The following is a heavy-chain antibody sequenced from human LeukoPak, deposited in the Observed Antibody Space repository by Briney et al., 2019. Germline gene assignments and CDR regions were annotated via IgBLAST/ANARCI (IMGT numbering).Heavy chain of an antibody. CDR1: GYTFTGYY. Sequence: ASVKVPCKASGYTFTGYYMHWVRQAPGQGLEWMGWINPNSGGTNYAQKFQGRVTMTRDTSISTAYMELSRLRSDDTAVYYCARDDDFWSGYYTGTYFDYWGQGTLVTVSS. CDR3: ARDDDFWSGYYTGTYFDY. CDR2: INPNSGGT. V-gene: IGHV1-2*02. D-gene: IGHD3-3*01. J-gene: IGHJ4*02.